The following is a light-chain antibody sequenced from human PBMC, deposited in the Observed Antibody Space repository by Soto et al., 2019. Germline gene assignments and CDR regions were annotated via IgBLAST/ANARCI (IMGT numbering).Light chain of an antibody. CDR2: EVT. J-gene: IGLJ1*01. Sequence: QSVLNQPASVYGSPGQSITISCTGTSGDIGSYNRVSWYQQHPGKAPKLIIYEVTDRPSGVSNRFSGSKSGNTASLTISGRQAEDEAEYYCSSYTNINTRACVFGTGTKVTVL. CDR3: SSYTNINTRACV. V-gene: IGLV2-14*01. CDR1: SGDIGSYNR.